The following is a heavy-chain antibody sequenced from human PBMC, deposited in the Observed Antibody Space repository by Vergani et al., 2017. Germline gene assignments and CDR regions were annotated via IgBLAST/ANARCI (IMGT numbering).Heavy chain of an antibody. V-gene: IGHV3-30*02. CDR1: GFTFSNYD. D-gene: IGHD3-16*01. J-gene: IGHJ4*02. CDR2: IQFDGSNQ. CDR3: AKLFRGWGIDY. Sequence: QVQLVESGGGVVQRVGSLRLSCATSGFTFSNYDMQWIRQGPGKGLEFVAFIQFDGSNQYYADSVKGRFTLSRDFSKNTLYLQMNSLRTDDTATYYCAKLFRGWGIDYWGQGTQVIVSS.